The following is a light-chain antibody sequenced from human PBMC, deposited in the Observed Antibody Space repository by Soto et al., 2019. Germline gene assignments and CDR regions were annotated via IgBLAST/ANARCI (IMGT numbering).Light chain of an antibody. Sequence: DIQMTQSPSTLSASVGDRVTITCRASQSFSSWLAWYQQKPGKAPKLLVYKASSVESGVPSRFSGSGSGTDFTLTISSLQPDDFATYYCQQYNSYPYTFGQGTKLEIK. CDR1: QSFSSW. CDR2: KAS. J-gene: IGKJ2*01. V-gene: IGKV1-5*03. CDR3: QQYNSYPYT.